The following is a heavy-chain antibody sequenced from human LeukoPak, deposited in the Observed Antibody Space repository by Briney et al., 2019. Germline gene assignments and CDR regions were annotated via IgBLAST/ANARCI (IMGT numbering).Heavy chain of an antibody. CDR1: GFTSTNYA. CDR2: LSGNGAST. Sequence: GGSLRLSCAASGFTSTNYAMSWVCRAPGKGLEWVSALSGNGASTYYADSVKGRFTISRDNSKNTLYLQMSSLRAEDTAVYYCAKSSSGWYGDAFDIWGQGTMVTVSS. V-gene: IGHV3-23*01. J-gene: IGHJ3*02. CDR3: AKSSSGWYGDAFDI. D-gene: IGHD6-19*01.